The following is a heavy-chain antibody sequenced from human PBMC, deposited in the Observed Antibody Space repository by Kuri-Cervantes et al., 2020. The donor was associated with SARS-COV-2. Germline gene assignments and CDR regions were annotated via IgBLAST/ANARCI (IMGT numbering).Heavy chain of an antibody. V-gene: IGHV1-2*02. D-gene: IGHD6-13*01. Sequence: ASVKVSCKASGYTFTSYYMHWVRQAPGQGLEWMGWINPNSGGTNYAQKFQGRVTMTRDTSTSSAYMELSSLKSDDAAVYYCARGTYSSSFVSNWYFDLWGRGTLVTGSS. CDR3: ARGTYSSSFVSNWYFDL. J-gene: IGHJ2*01. CDR2: INPNSGGT. CDR1: GYTFTSYY.